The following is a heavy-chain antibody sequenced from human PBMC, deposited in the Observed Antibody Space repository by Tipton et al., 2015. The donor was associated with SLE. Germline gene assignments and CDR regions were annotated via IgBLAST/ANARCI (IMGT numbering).Heavy chain of an antibody. D-gene: IGHD3-16*01. V-gene: IGHV4-30-2*01. CDR2: IYHSGST. CDR1: GGSISSGGYS. CDR3: VRGRYYFDY. J-gene: IGHJ4*02. Sequence: TLSLTCAVSGGSISSGGYSWSWIQQPPGKGLEWIGYIYHSGSTYYNPSLKSRVTISVDRSKNQFSLKLSSVTAADTAVYSCVRGRYYFDYWGQGTLVTVSS.